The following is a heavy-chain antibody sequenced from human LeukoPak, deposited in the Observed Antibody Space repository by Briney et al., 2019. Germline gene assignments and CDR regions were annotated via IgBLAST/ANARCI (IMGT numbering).Heavy chain of an antibody. Sequence: ASVKVSCKASGYTFTSYAMNWVRQAPGQRLEWMGWIIPIFGTANYAQKFQGRVTITADESTSTAYMELSSLRSEDTAVYYCARLYYYDSSGSLGIDYWGQGTLVTVSS. J-gene: IGHJ4*02. V-gene: IGHV1-69*13. CDR2: IIPIFGTA. D-gene: IGHD3-22*01. CDR1: GYTFTSYA. CDR3: ARLYYYDSSGSLGIDY.